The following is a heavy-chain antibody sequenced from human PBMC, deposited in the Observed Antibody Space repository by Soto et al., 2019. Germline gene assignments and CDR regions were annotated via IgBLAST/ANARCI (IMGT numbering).Heavy chain of an antibody. CDR3: AKEYYDFWSGYYIVDY. Sequence: QVQLVESGGGVVQPGRSLRLSCAASGFTFSSYGMHWVRQAPGKGLXXXXVISYDGSNKYYADSVKGRFTISRDNSKNTLYLQMNSLRAEDTAVYYCAKEYYDFWSGYYIVDYWGQGTLVTVSS. CDR2: ISYDGSNK. CDR1: GFTFSSYG. J-gene: IGHJ4*02. V-gene: IGHV3-30*18. D-gene: IGHD3-3*01.